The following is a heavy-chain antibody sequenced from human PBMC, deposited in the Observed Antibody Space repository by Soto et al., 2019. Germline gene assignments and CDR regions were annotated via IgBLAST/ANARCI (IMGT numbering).Heavy chain of an antibody. D-gene: IGHD3-9*01. CDR1: GYTFTGYY. V-gene: IGHV1-2*02. CDR2: INPNSGGT. J-gene: IGHJ4*02. CDR3: ATAPDYFDWLLSPFDY. Sequence: QVQLVQSGAEVKKPGASVKVSCKASGYTFTGYYMHWVRQAPGQGLEWMGWINPNSGGTNYAQKFQGRVTMTRDTSISTAYMELSRLRSDDTAVYYCATAPDYFDWLLSPFDYWGQGTLVTVSS.